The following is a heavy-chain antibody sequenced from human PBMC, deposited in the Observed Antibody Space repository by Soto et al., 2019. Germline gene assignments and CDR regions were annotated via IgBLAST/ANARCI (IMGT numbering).Heavy chain of an antibody. CDR3: ERRNPGWDFEL. Sequence: EVQLLESGGGLVQPGGSLRLSCAASGFTFSSYAMNWVRQAPGKGLQWVSVISGSGDSTYYADSVKGRFTISRDNSKTTLYLQMNSLRAEDTVVYYCERRNPGWDFELWGRGTLVTVSS. V-gene: IGHV3-23*01. CDR1: GFTFSSYA. CDR2: ISGSGDST. D-gene: IGHD4-4*01. J-gene: IGHJ2*01.